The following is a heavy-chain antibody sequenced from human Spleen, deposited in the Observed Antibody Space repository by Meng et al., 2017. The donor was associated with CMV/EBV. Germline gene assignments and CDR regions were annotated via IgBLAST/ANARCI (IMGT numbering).Heavy chain of an antibody. V-gene: IGHV1-18*01. D-gene: IGHD3-10*01. J-gene: IGHJ4*02. CDR3: ARSERGVRDLSGIYY. CDR1: GYTFTSYG. Sequence: ASVKVSCKASGYTFTSYGISWVRQAPGQGLEWMGWISAYNGNTNYAQKLQGRVTMTTDTSTSTAYMELRSLRSDDTAVYYCARSERGVRDLSGIYYWGQGTLVTVSS. CDR2: ISAYNGNT.